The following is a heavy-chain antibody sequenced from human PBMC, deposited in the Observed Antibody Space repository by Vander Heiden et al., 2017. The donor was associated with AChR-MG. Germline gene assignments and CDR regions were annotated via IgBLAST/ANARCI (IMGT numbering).Heavy chain of an antibody. Sequence: QVQLVQSGAEVKKPGSSVKVSCKASGGTFSSYAISWVRQAPGQGLEWMGGIIPIFGTANYAQKFQGRVTITADKSTSTAYMELSSLRSEDTAVYYCARDPKDHIAAADWYFDLWGRGTLVTVSS. D-gene: IGHD6-13*01. CDR3: ARDPKDHIAAADWYFDL. J-gene: IGHJ2*01. V-gene: IGHV1-69*06. CDR1: GGTFSSYA. CDR2: IIPIFGTA.